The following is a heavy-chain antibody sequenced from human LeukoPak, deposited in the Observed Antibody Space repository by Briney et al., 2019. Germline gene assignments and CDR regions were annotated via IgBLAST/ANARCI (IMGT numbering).Heavy chain of an antibody. D-gene: IGHD3-10*01. Sequence: PSETLSLTCTVSGGSISSYYWSWIRQPPGKGLGWIGYIYYSGSTNYNPSRKSRVTISVDTSKTQFSLKLSSVTAADTAVYYCAREGPVRGVTPIDYWGQGTLVTVSS. CDR3: AREGPVRGVTPIDY. CDR2: IYYSGST. V-gene: IGHV4-59*01. CDR1: GGSISSYY. J-gene: IGHJ4*02.